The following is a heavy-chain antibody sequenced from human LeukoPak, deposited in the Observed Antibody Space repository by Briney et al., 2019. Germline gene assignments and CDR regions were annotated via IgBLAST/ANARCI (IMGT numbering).Heavy chain of an antibody. CDR1: GGSFSGYY. Sequence: PSETLSLTCAVYGGSFSGYYWSWIRQPPGKGLEWIGEINHSGSTNYNPSLKSRVTISVDTSKNQFSLKLSSVTAADTAVYYCARLLLGAASGQDYFDYWGQGTLVTVSS. V-gene: IGHV4-34*01. D-gene: IGHD6-13*01. CDR3: ARLLLGAASGQDYFDY. J-gene: IGHJ4*02. CDR2: INHSGST.